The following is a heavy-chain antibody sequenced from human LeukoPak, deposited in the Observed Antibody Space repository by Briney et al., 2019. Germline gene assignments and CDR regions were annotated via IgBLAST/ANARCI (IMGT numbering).Heavy chain of an antibody. D-gene: IGHD3-10*01. CDR3: ARDLVVRGRWSWFDP. CDR2: ISGSGSTI. J-gene: IGHJ5*02. V-gene: IGHV3-48*03. CDR1: ASTFSSYE. Sequence: GGSLRLSCAVSASTFSSYEMNWFRQAPGKGLEWVSYISGSGSTIYYADSVKGRFTISRDNAKNALYLQMNSLRAEDTAVYYCARDLVVRGRWSWFDPWGQGTLVTVSS.